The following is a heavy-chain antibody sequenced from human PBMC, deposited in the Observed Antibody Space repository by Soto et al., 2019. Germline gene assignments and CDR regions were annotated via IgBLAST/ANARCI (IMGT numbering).Heavy chain of an antibody. V-gene: IGHV4-30-2*01. J-gene: IGHJ6*02. Sequence: PSETLSLTCAVSGDSISRGGYSWTWIRQPPGKALEWIGNIYDSGSTSYNPSLKSRVTISVDTSKNQFSLRLTSVTAADTAVYFCARGSTSYYDYGMDVWGPGTTVTVSS. CDR1: GDSISRGGYS. CDR3: ARGSTSYYDYGMDV. CDR2: IYDSGST.